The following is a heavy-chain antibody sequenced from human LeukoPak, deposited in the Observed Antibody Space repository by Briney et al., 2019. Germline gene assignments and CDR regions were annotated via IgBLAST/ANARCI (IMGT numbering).Heavy chain of an antibody. CDR1: GYSISSGYY. CDR3: ARVSTRGYSYGSDY. Sequence: SETLSLTCTVSGYSISSGYYWGWIRQPPGKGLEWIGSIYHSGSTYYNPSLKSRVTISVDTSKNQFSLKLSSVTAADTAVYYCARVSTRGYSYGSDYWGQGTLVTVSS. V-gene: IGHV4-38-2*02. J-gene: IGHJ4*02. CDR2: IYHSGST. D-gene: IGHD5-18*01.